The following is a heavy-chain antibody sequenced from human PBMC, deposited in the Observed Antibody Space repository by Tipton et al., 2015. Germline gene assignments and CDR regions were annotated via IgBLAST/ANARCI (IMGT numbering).Heavy chain of an antibody. CDR3: AREVWYNDSTGYDY. CDR2: IYYSGST. D-gene: IGHD3-22*01. Sequence: TLSLTCTVSGGSISSYYWSWIRQSPGKGLEWTGYIYYSGSTNYNPSLKSRVTISVDTSKNQFSLKLSSVTAADTAVYYCAREVWYNDSTGYDYWGQGTLVTVSS. CDR1: GGSISSYY. V-gene: IGHV4-59*12. J-gene: IGHJ4*02.